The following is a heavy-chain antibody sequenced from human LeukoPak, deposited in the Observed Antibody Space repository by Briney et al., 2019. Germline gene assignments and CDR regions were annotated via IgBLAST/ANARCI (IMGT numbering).Heavy chain of an antibody. J-gene: IGHJ4*02. V-gene: IGHV3-7*01. D-gene: IGHD6-19*01. CDR1: GFTFSSYW. Sequence: GGSLRLSCAASGFTFSSYWMSWVRQAPGKGLEWVANIKQDGSEKNYADSVKARFTISRDNSKNSLFLQMNSLRAEDTAVYFCARQWLAFDSWGQGTLVAVSS. CDR3: ARQWLAFDS. CDR2: IKQDGSEK.